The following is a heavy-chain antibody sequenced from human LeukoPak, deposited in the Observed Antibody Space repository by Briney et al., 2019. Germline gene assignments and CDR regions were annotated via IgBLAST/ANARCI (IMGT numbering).Heavy chain of an antibody. CDR2: IKQDGSEK. Sequence: GGPLRLSCAASGFTFSTYWMSWVRQAPGKGLEWVANIKQDGSEKYYVDSVKGRFTISRDNAKNSLYLQMNSLRAEDTAMYYWARDSAGNDYWGQGTLVTVSS. J-gene: IGHJ4*02. V-gene: IGHV3-7*01. CDR3: ARDSAGNDY. D-gene: IGHD6-13*01. CDR1: GFTFSTYW.